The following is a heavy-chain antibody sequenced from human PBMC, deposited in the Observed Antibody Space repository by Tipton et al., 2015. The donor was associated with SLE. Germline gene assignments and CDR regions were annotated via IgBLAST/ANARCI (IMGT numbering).Heavy chain of an antibody. CDR2: ISSSSSYT. D-gene: IGHD4-17*01. CDR3: ARERKGVTRIFDY. CDR1: GFTFSDYY. J-gene: IGHJ4*02. V-gene: IGHV3-11*05. Sequence: SLRLSCAASGFTFSDYYMSWIRQAPGKGLEWVSYISSSSSYTNYADSVKGRFTISRDNAKNSPYLQMNSLRAEDTAVYYCARERKGVTRIFDYWGQGTLVTVSS.